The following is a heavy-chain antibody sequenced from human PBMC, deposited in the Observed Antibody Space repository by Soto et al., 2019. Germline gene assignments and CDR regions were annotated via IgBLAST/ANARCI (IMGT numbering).Heavy chain of an antibody. Sequence: GGSLRLSCAASGFTFSNYAMTWVRQAPGKGLEWVSGISGSGDSTYYADSVKGRFTISRDNSKNTLYLQMDSLRAEDTAVYYCAIGNQYATFDPWCPGALVTVSS. CDR3: AIGNQYATFDP. D-gene: IGHD2-2*01. CDR1: GFTFSNYA. J-gene: IGHJ5*02. V-gene: IGHV3-23*01. CDR2: ISGSGDST.